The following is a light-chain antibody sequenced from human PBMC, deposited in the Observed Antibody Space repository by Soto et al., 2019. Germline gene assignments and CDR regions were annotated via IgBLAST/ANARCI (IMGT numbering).Light chain of an antibody. V-gene: IGKV3-20*01. CDR3: QQYNSLPRT. J-gene: IGKJ1*01. Sequence: EILMTQSQATLSVSPLAVATPCCMASQSGSSSYLAWFQQKPGQAPRLLIYGAHTRAIGIADRFRGSGSGTDFTLTISRLEPEDFAVYYCQQYNSLPRTFGQGTKVDIK. CDR2: GAH. CDR1: QSGSSSY.